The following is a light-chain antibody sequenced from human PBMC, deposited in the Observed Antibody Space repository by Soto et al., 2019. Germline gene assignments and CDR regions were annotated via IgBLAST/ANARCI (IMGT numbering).Light chain of an antibody. CDR3: QQFSSYPLT. CDR2: GAS. J-gene: IGKJ4*01. Sequence: EIVLTQSPATMSVSPVERATLSGMASQSVGSNLAWYQHKPGQAPRLLIYGASTRATGIPARFSGRGSGTDFALTISRLEPEDFAVYYCQQFSSYPLTFGGGTKVDIK. V-gene: IGKV3-15*01. CDR1: QSVGSN.